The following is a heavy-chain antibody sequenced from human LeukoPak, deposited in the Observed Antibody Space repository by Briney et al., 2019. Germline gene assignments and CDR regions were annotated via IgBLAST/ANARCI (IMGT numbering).Heavy chain of an antibody. CDR3: ARKTGDLYYFDY. CDR2: ISYSGRT. D-gene: IGHD7-27*01. CDR1: GGSISSYY. Sequence: PSETLSLTRTVSGGSISSYYWSWIRQPPGKGLEWIGYISYSGRTNYNPSFKSRVTISVDTSKNQFSLRLSSVTAADTAVYYCARKTGDLYYFDYWGQGTLVTVSS. V-gene: IGHV4-59*01. J-gene: IGHJ4*02.